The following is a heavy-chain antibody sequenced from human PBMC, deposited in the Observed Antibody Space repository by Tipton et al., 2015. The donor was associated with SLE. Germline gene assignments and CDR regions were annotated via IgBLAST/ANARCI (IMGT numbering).Heavy chain of an antibody. D-gene: IGHD1-26*01. V-gene: IGHV4-34*01. CDR2: INYPGGT. CDR3: ARAGSKTFSYGVGVDS. J-gene: IGHJ5*01. CDR1: GGTFSGYS. Sequence: TLSLTCGVSGGTFSGYSWTWIRQPPGKGLEWIGDINYPGGTNYNPSLKSRLTLSLDTSKKQFSLNLTSVTAADTAVYYCARAGSKTFSYGVGVDSWGQGALVTVSS.